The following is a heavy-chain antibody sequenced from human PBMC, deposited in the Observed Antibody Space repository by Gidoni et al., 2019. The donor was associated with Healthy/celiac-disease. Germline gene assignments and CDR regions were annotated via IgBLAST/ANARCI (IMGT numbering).Heavy chain of an antibody. CDR3: TTDLNWELLLHPPIDY. Sequence: EVQLVESGGGLVKPGGSLRLSCAASGFTFSNAWMSWVRQAPGKGLEWVGRIKSKTDGGTTDYAAPVKGRFTISRDDSKNTLYLQMNSLKTEDTAVYYCTTDLNWELLLHPPIDYWGQGTLVTVSS. D-gene: IGHD1-26*01. CDR2: IKSKTDGGTT. J-gene: IGHJ4*02. CDR1: GFTFSNAW. V-gene: IGHV3-15*01.